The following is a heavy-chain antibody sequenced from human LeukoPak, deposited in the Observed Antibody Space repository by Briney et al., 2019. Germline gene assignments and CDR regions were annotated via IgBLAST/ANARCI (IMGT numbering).Heavy chain of an antibody. Sequence: GGSLRLSCAASEFTFSNFAMTWVRQAPGKGLEWVSTISGSGDNTYYADSVKGRFTISRDNSKNTLSLHMNTLRAEDTAVYYCAKDLLQTFFFDSSGNYSAAFGMSGQGTMVTVSP. CDR2: ISGSGDNT. J-gene: IGHJ3*02. D-gene: IGHD3-22*01. CDR3: AKDLLQTFFFDSSGNYSAAFGM. CDR1: EFTFSNFA. V-gene: IGHV3-23*01.